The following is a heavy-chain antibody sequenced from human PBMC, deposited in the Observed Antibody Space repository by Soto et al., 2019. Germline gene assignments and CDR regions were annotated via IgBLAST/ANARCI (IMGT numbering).Heavy chain of an antibody. D-gene: IGHD1-1*01. Sequence: QVQLVQSGAEVKKPGSSVKVSCKASGGTFSSYTITWVRQAPGQGLEWLGRIIPIFGVTNYAQKFQDRVTITADRSTTTAYMXLXXXRSEDTAVYYCVRDWESTTQTWGFGDSWGQGTLVTVSS. V-gene: IGHV1-69*08. J-gene: IGHJ4*02. CDR2: IIPIFGVT. CDR3: VRDWESTTQTWGFGDS. CDR1: GGTFSSYT.